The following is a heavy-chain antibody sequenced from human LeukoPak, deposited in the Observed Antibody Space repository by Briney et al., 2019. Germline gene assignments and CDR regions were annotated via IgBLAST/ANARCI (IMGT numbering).Heavy chain of an antibody. J-gene: IGHJ4*02. CDR1: GGSISNSF. Sequence: SETLSLTCTVSGGSISNSFWSWIRQPAGKGLEWIGRIYTDGSTNSNPSLRSRVTMSLDTSKNQFSLKLSSMTAADTAVYYCASYSNSWYYFDYWGQGTLVTVSS. CDR2: IYTDGST. V-gene: IGHV4-4*07. CDR3: ASYSNSWYYFDY. D-gene: IGHD6-13*01.